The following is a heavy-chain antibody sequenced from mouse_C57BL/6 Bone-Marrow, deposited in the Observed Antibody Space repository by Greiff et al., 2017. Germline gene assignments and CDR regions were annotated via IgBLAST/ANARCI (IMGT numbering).Heavy chain of an antibody. Sequence: VQLQQSGPELVKPGASVKISCKASGYAFSSSWMNWVKQRPGKGLEWIGRIYPGDGDTNYNGKFKGKATLTADKSSSTAYMQLSSLTSEDSAVYFCARRTWGPYYYAMDYWGQGTSVTVSS. J-gene: IGHJ4*01. CDR1: GYAFSSSW. V-gene: IGHV1-82*01. CDR3: ARRTWGPYYYAMDY. CDR2: IYPGDGDT.